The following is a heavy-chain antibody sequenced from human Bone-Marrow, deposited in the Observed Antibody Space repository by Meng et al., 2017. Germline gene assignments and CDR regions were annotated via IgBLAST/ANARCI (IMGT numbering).Heavy chain of an antibody. CDR1: GGPISSGDYY. D-gene: IGHD4-17*01. Sequence: QVQLQEAGPGRVKPLQTLSLTLTVSGGPISSGDYYWSWLRQRPGKGLDWIGYIYYSGSTYYNPSLKSRVTISVDTSRNQFSLKLGSMTAADTAVYYCARHNYGDYGWFDPWGQGTLVTVSS. CDR2: IYYSGST. J-gene: IGHJ5*02. CDR3: ARHNYGDYGWFDP. V-gene: IGHV4-30-4*01.